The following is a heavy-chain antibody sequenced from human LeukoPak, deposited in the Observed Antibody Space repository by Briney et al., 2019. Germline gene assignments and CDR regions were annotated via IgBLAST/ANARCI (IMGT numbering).Heavy chain of an antibody. V-gene: IGHV3-7*03. J-gene: IGHJ5*02. D-gene: IGHD4-17*01. Sequence: GGSLRLSCAASGFTFSSYWMSWVRQAPGKGLEWVANIKQDGSEKYYVDSVKGRFTISRDNAKNSLYLQMNSLRAEDTAVYYCAKDGMTTVTTGVWDNWFDPWGQGTLVTVSS. CDR3: AKDGMTTVTTGVWDNWFDP. CDR2: IKQDGSEK. CDR1: GFTFSSYW.